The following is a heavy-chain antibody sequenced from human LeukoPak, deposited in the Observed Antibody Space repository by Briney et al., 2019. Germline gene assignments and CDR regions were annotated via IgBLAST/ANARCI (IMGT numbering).Heavy chain of an antibody. CDR1: GYNFSSYW. V-gene: IGHV5-51*01. D-gene: IGHD5-12*01. CDR2: IYPGDSGT. CDR3: ARNRVNSGYVLDAFDI. J-gene: IGHJ3*02. Sequence: GESLKISCKGSGYNFSSYWIGWVRQMPGNGLQWMGIIYPGDSGTRYSPSFQGQVTISADKSISTAYLQWSSLKASDTAMYYCARNRVNSGYVLDAFDIWGQGTMVTVSS.